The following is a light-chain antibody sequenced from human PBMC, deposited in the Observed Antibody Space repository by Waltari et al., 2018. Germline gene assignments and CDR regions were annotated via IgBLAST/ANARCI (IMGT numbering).Light chain of an antibody. CDR2: AAS. Sequence: DIHMTQSPSSLSASVGDRVTITCRASQFINRYLNWYQQKPGRAPKLVIYAASTLQVGVPSRFHGSGCGTEFTLTINNLQPDEFATYYCQQSFSSPLTFGGGANIEVK. CDR3: QQSFSSPLT. J-gene: IGKJ4*01. V-gene: IGKV1-39*01. CDR1: QFINRY.